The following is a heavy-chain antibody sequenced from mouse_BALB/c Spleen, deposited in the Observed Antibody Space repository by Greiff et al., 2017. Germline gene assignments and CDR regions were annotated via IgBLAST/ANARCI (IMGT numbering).Heavy chain of an antibody. CDR2: IYPGNSDT. CDR3: TKPGITTADY. CDR1: GYSFTSYW. V-gene: IGHV1-5*01. J-gene: IGHJ2*01. Sequence: VQLQQSGTVLARPGASVKMSCKASGYSFTSYWMHWVKQRPGQGLEWIGAIYPGNSDTSYNQKFKGKAKLTAVTSASTAYMELSSLTNEDSAVYYCTKPGITTADYWGQGTTLTVSS. D-gene: IGHD1-2*01.